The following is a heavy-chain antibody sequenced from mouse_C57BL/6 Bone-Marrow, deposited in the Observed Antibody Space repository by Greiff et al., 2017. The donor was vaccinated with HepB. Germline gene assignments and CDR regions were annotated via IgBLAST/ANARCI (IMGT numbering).Heavy chain of an antibody. Sequence: QVQLQQPGAELVKPGASVKMSCKASGYTFTSYWITWVKQRPGQGLEWIGDIYPGSGSTNYNEKFKSKATLTVDTSSSTAYMQLSSLTSEDSAVYYCARSGYYGGRVDYWGKGTTLTVSS. CDR1: GYTFTSYW. J-gene: IGHJ2*01. CDR2: IYPGSGST. V-gene: IGHV1-55*01. CDR3: ARSGYYGGRVDY. D-gene: IGHD1-1*01.